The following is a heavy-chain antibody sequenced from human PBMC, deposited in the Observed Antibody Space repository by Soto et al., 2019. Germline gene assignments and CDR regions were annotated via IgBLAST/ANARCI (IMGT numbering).Heavy chain of an antibody. CDR3: AGLGYSSSWAD. V-gene: IGHV4-59*08. Sequence: QVQLHQSDPGLVNPSETLSLTCTVSGASISRNYWGWIRQPPGKGLEWIGYMYYSGSTNYNPSLKRRVTNSVDTSKNHCSLKLNSVTAADTAVYYCAGLGYSSSWADWGQGTLVTVSS. J-gene: IGHJ4*02. CDR1: GASISRNY. CDR2: MYYSGST. D-gene: IGHD6-13*01.